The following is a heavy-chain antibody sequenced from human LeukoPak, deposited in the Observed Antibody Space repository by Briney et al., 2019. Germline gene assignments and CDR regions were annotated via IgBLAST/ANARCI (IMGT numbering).Heavy chain of an antibody. V-gene: IGHV1-69*06. CDR3: ARGSLLGDAFDI. CDR2: IIPIFGTA. CDR1: GGTFSSYA. J-gene: IGHJ3*02. Sequence: SVKVSCKASGGTFSSYAISWVRQAPGQGLEWMGGIIPIFGTANYAQKFQGRVTITADKSTSTAYMELSSLRSEDTAVYYCARGSLLGDAFDIWGQGTMVTVSS. D-gene: IGHD7-27*01.